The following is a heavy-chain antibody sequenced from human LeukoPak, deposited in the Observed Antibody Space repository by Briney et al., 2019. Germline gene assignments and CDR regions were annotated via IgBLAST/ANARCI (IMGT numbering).Heavy chain of an antibody. V-gene: IGHV4-59*08. CDR3: VRHTGGTTLDY. J-gene: IGHJ4*02. Sequence: SSETLSLTCSVSGASISPYYWSWVRQPPGKGLEWIGYISYSGNTNYNSSLESRVTISVDTSKNQFSLKLSSVTAADTAVYYCVRHTGGTTLDYWGQGTLVTVSS. CDR2: ISYSGNT. D-gene: IGHD1-1*01. CDR1: GASISPYY.